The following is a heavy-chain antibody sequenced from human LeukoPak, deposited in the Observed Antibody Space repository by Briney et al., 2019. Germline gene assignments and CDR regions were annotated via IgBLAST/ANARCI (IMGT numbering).Heavy chain of an antibody. D-gene: IGHD5-18*01. Sequence: ASVKVSCKASGYTFTGYYMHWVRQAPGQGLEWMGGIIPIFGTANYAQKFQGRVTITADESTSTAYMELSSLRSEDTAVYYCARDKGSSRGYSYGYVYWGQGTLVTVSS. CDR1: GYTFTGYY. CDR3: ARDKGSSRGYSYGYVY. J-gene: IGHJ4*02. V-gene: IGHV1-69*13. CDR2: IIPIFGTA.